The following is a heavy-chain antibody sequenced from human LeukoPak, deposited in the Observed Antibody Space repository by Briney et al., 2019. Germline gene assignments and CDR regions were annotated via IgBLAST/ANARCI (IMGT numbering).Heavy chain of an antibody. V-gene: IGHV3-9*01. CDR2: NIWNSGSI. CDR1: GFTFYDYA. D-gene: IGHD2-2*01. Sequence: GRSLKLSCSASGFTFYDYAMHRVRQAPGKGLELDSGNIWNSGSIGYADSVKGRFTISRDNAKNSLYLQMNSLRAEDTALYYCAKDIRPGSSTSSASFDYWGQGTLVTVSS. CDR3: AKDIRPGSSTSSASFDY. J-gene: IGHJ4*02.